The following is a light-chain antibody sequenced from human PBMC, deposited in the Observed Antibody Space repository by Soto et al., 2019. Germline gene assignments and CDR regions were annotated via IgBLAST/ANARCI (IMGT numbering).Light chain of an antibody. Sequence: EIVLTQSPGTLSLSLGERATLSCRASQSVSSNYLAWYQQKPGQAPRLLIYATSSRATCIPDRFSGSGSGTDFTLTISRLEPEDFAVYYCQQYGNSPRYSFGQGTKLDIK. CDR1: QSVSSNY. CDR3: QQYGNSPRYS. J-gene: IGKJ2*03. CDR2: ATS. V-gene: IGKV3-20*01.